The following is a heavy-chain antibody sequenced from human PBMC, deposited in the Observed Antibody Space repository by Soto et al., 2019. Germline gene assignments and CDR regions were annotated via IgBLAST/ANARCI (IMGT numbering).Heavy chain of an antibody. J-gene: IGHJ4*02. Sequence: EVQLAESGGGLVQPGGSLRLSCTASGFSVSSNYMSWVRQAPGKGLEWVSIIHSGGNTYYADSVRGRFTISRDKSTNTVLLQMHSLGAGDTAVYYCVRGDKYYGLHYWGQGTLVTVSS. CDR1: GFSVSSNY. D-gene: IGHD4-17*01. CDR3: VRGDKYYGLHY. V-gene: IGHV3-66*01. CDR2: IHSGGNT.